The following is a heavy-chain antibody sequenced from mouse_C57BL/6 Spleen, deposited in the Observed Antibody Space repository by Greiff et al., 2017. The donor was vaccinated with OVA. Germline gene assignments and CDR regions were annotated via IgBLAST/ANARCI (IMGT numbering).Heavy chain of an antibody. J-gene: IGHJ3*01. CDR1: GYSIPSGYY. D-gene: IGHD2-4*01. CDR2: IRYDGSN. V-gene: IGHV3-6*01. Sequence: EVQLVESGPGLVTPSQSLSLTCSFTGYSIPSGYYWNWIRQFPGHKLEWMGYIRYDGSNNYNPSLTNRISLTRDTSKNQFFLKLNSVTTEDTATYYCAREGLRQGFAYWGQGTLVTVSA. CDR3: AREGLRQGFAY.